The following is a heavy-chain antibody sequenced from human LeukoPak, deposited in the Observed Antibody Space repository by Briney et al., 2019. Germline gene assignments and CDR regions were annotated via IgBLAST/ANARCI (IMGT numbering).Heavy chain of an antibody. CDR3: ARGLVVPAAMRYYYYYYGMDV. CDR2: IYTRGST. V-gene: IGHV4-4*07. J-gene: IGHJ6*02. Sequence: SETLSLTCTVSGGSISSYYWSWIRQPAGKGLEWIGRIYTRGSTNYNPSLKSRVTMSVDTSKNQFSLKLSSVTAADTAVYYCARGLVVPAAMRYYYYYYGMDVWGQGTTVTVSS. D-gene: IGHD2-2*01. CDR1: GGSISSYY.